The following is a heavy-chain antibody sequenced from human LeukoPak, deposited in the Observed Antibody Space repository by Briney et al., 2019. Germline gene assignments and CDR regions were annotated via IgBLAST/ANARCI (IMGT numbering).Heavy chain of an antibody. V-gene: IGHV3-21*01. CDR3: ARGGPRYCTNGVCYSPFDY. CDR2: ISSSSSYI. CDR1: RFTFSSYS. D-gene: IGHD2-8*01. J-gene: IGHJ4*02. Sequence: GGSLRLSCAASRFTFSSYSMNWVRQAPGKGLEWVSSISSSSSYIYYADSVKGRFTISRDNAKNSLYLQMNSLRAEDTAVYYCARGGPRYCTNGVCYSPFDYWGQGTLVTVSS.